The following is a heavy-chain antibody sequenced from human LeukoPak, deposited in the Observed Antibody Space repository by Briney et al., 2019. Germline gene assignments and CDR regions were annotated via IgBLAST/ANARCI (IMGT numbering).Heavy chain of an antibody. CDR1: GFTFSNYA. J-gene: IGHJ4*02. CDR3: ASTHLGYCSSVSCQNDY. CDR2: ISGSGEKT. D-gene: IGHD2-15*01. V-gene: IGHV3-23*01. Sequence: SGGSLRLSCAASGFTFSNYAMSWVRQAPGKGLEWVSAISGSGEKTHYADSVKARFSISRDNSRDTLYLQMNSLRAEDTAVYYCASTHLGYCSSVSCQNDYWGQGTLVTVSS.